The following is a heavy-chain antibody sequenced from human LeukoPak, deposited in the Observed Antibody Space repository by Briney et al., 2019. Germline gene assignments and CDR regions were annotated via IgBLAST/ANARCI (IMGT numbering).Heavy chain of an antibody. J-gene: IGHJ4*02. V-gene: IGHV3-23*01. Sequence: GGSLRLSCAASGFTFSNYAMSWVRQAPGKGLEWVSAISGGGGPTYYADSVKGWFTISRDNSKNMLYLQMNSLRAEDAAVYFCAKNSGYSWQYFYDYWGQGTLVTVSS. CDR1: GFTFSNYA. CDR2: ISGGGGPT. CDR3: AKNSGYSWQYFYDY. D-gene: IGHD6-25*01.